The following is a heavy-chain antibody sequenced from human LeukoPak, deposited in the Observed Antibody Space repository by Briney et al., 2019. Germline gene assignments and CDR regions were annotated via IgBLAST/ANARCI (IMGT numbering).Heavy chain of an antibody. V-gene: IGHV4-4*02. Sequence: SETLSLTCAVSGGSISSSNWWSWVRQPPGKGLEWIGEIYHSGCTNYNPSLKSRVTISVDKSKNQFSLKLSSVTAADTAVYYCARDYYDSSGYYSFDYWGQGTLVTVSS. J-gene: IGHJ4*02. CDR2: IYHSGCT. D-gene: IGHD3-22*01. CDR3: ARDYYDSSGYYSFDY. CDR1: GGSISSSNW.